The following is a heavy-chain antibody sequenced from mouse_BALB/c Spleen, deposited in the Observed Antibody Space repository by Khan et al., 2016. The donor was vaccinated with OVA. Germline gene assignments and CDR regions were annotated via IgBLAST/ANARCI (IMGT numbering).Heavy chain of an antibody. J-gene: IGHJ2*01. V-gene: IGHV1-77*01. CDR1: GYTFSDYV. D-gene: IGHD1-1*01. CDR3: ARSGYGSLVY. Sequence: QVQLKQSGPVLVKPGASVKMSCKASGYTFSDYVMNWVKQRTGQGLEWIGQIYPGSGNPYYNEKFKGKATLTTDKSSNTAYMQLSSLTSEDSAVYCCARSGYGSLVYWGQGTALTVSS. CDR2: IYPGSGNP.